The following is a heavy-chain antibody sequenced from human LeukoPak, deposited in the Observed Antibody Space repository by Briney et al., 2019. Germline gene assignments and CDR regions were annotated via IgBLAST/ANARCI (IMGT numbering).Heavy chain of an antibody. J-gene: IGHJ6*03. CDR1: GYSISSGYH. CDR2: IYHSGST. V-gene: IGHV4-38-2*02. Sequence: SETLSLTCTVSGYSISSGYHWGWIRQPPGKGLEWIGSIYHSGSTYYNPSPKSRVTISVDTSKNQFSLKLSSVTAADTAVYYCARHSGSQGYYYMDVWGKGTTVTVSS. CDR3: ARHSGSQGYYYMDV. D-gene: IGHD1-26*01.